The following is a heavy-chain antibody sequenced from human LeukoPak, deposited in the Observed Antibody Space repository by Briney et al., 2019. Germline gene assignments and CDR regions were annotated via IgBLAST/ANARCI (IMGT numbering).Heavy chain of an antibody. CDR3: ARDLAVAGTDY. CDR1: GFTFSSYE. Sequence: GGSLRLSCAASGFTFSSYEMNWVRQAPGKGLEWVSYISSSGSTIYYADSVKGRFTISRDNAKNSLYLQMNSLRAEDTAVYYCARDLAVAGTDYWGQGTLVTVSS. J-gene: IGHJ4*02. V-gene: IGHV3-48*03. D-gene: IGHD6-19*01. CDR2: ISSSGSTI.